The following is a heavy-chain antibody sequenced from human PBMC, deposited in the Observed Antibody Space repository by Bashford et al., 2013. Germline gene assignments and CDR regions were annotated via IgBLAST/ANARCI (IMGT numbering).Heavy chain of an antibody. CDR2: IYYNGGT. Sequence: SETLSLTCGVYDGSFSASYWSWIRLPPGKEPEWIGYIYYNGGTSYNPSLKSRVTISVDTSKNQFSLKLSSVTAADTAVYYCAIAAAGGTTWGHGTLGHRLL. D-gene: IGHD6-25*01. CDR3: AIAAAGGTT. J-gene: IGHJ4*01. V-gene: IGHV4-59*01. CDR1: DGSFSASY.